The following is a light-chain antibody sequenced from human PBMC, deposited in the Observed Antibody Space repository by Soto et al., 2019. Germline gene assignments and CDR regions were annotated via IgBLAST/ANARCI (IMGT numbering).Light chain of an antibody. Sequence: DTQMTQSPSSLSASVGDRVTITCRASQSISSYLNWYQQKPGKAPKLLIYAASSLQSGVPSRFSGSGSGTDFTLTISSLQPEDFVTYYCQQSYSTPYTFGQGTKLEIK. J-gene: IGKJ2*01. CDR2: AAS. CDR1: QSISSY. V-gene: IGKV1-39*01. CDR3: QQSYSTPYT.